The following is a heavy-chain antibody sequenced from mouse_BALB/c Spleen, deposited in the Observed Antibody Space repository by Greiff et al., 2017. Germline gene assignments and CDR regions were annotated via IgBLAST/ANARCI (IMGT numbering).Heavy chain of an antibody. CDR1: GYTFTSYV. CDR2: INPYNDGT. V-gene: IGHV1-14*01. D-gene: IGHD3-3*01. J-gene: IGHJ2*01. CDR3: ARLGERTDEATFDY. Sequence: EVQVVESGPELVKPGASVKMSCKASGYTFTSYVMHWVKQKPGQGLEWIGYINPYNDGTKYNEKFKGKATLTSDKSSSTAYMELSSLTSEDSAVYYCARLGERTDEATFDYWGQGTTLTVSS.